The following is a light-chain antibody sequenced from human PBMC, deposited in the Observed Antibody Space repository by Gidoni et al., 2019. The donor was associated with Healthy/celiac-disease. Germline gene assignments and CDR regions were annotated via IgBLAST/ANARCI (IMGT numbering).Light chain of an antibody. J-gene: IGKJ4*01. CDR1: QSVNSN. CDR2: GAS. Sequence: EIVMTQSPDTLSVSPGERATLSCRASQSVNSNLAWYQQKPGQAPRLLIYGASTRATGIPARFSGSGSGTEFTLTISSLQSEDFAVYYCQQYNNWPPLTFGGGTKVEIK. CDR3: QQYNNWPPLT. V-gene: IGKV3-15*01.